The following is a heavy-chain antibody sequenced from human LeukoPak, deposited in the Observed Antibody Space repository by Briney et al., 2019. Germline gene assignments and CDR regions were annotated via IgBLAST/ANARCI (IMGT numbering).Heavy chain of an antibody. J-gene: IGHJ4*02. D-gene: IGHD3-16*01. Sequence: SGGSLRLSCAASGFTFSSYWMTWVRQAPGKGLEWVASIKQDGSEKYYVASVKGRFTISRDNAKNSLYLHMNSLRVEDTVVYYCATRGGCFDYWGQGTLVTVSS. CDR1: GFTFSSYW. CDR2: IKQDGSEK. V-gene: IGHV3-7*01. CDR3: ATRGGCFDY.